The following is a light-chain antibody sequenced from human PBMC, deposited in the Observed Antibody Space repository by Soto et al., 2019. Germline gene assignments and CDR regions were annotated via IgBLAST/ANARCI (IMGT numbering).Light chain of an antibody. V-gene: IGLV2-11*01. CDR2: DVT. CDR3: ASYAGNNHLV. Sequence: QSALTQPRSVSGSPGQSVSISCTGTISDVAGYNYVSWYQHHPGKAPKLLISDVTKRPSWVPDRFSGSKSGNTASLTISELQAEDEADYYCASYAGNNHLVFGGGTKLTVL. J-gene: IGLJ2*01. CDR1: ISDVAGYNY.